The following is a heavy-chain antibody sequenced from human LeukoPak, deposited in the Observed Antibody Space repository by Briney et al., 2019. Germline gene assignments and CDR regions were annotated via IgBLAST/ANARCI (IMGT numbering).Heavy chain of an antibody. CDR2: ISGSGGST. V-gene: IGHV3-23*01. CDR1: GFTFSTYA. J-gene: IGHJ3*02. CDR3: AKGDTMGDAFDI. D-gene: IGHD2-2*01. Sequence: GGSLRLSCAASGFTFSTYAMSWVRQAPGKGLEWVSAISGSGGSTYYADSVKGRFTISRDNSKNTLYLQMNSLRAEDTAVYYCAKGDTMGDAFDIWGQGTMVTVSS.